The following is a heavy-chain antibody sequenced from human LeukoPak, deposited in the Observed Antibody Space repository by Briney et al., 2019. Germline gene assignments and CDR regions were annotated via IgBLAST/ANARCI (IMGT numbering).Heavy chain of an antibody. Sequence: ASVKVSCKASGYTFTGYYMHWVRQAPGQGLEWMGWINPNSGGTNYAQKFQGRVTMTRDTSISTAYMELSRLRSDDTAVYYCARVQLWYVYFDYWGQGTLVTVSS. CDR1: GYTFTGYY. J-gene: IGHJ4*02. CDR2: INPNSGGT. V-gene: IGHV1-2*02. D-gene: IGHD5-18*01. CDR3: ARVQLWYVYFDY.